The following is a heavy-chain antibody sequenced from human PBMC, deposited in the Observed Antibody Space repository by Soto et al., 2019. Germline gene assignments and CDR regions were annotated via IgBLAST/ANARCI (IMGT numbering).Heavy chain of an antibody. CDR3: AREYSSSSRLGEGV. D-gene: IGHD6-6*01. CDR1: GGSISSSSYY. Sequence: QLQLQESGPGLVKPSETLSLTCTVSGGSISSSSYYWGWIRQPPGKGLEWIGSIYYSGSTYYNPSRKSRVTISIDTSKNQFSLKLSSVTAADTAVYYCAREYSSSSRLGEGVWGQGTLVTVSS. CDR2: IYYSGST. V-gene: IGHV4-39*02. J-gene: IGHJ4*02.